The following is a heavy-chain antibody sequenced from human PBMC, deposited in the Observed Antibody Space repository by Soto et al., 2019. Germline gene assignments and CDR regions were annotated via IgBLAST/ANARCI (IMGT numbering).Heavy chain of an antibody. CDR2: IDHSGSP. V-gene: IGHV4-34*01. CDR3: ARVRRKRHFYNYGLDV. Sequence: SETLSLTGAVYGGSFSAYYWSWIRQAPGKGLEFIGEIDHSGSPRYNPSFQSRVTMSVDTSKNQISLTLNFLTAADTAVYYCARVRRKRHFYNYGLDVWGQGTAVTVSS. CDR1: GGSFSAYY. J-gene: IGHJ6*02.